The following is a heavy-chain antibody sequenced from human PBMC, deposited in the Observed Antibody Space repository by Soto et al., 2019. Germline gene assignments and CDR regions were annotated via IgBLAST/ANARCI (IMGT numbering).Heavy chain of an antibody. Sequence: GGSLRLSCAASGFTFDDYGMSWVRQAPGKGLEWVSGINWNGGSTGYADSGKGRFTISRDNAKNPLYLQMNSLRAEDTALYHCARGFDTAMALFDYWGQGTLVTVSS. J-gene: IGHJ4*02. CDR2: INWNGGST. D-gene: IGHD5-18*01. V-gene: IGHV3-20*01. CDR3: ARGFDTAMALFDY. CDR1: GFTFDDYG.